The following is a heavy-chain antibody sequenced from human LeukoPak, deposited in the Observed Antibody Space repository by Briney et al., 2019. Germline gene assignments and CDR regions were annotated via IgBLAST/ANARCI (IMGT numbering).Heavy chain of an antibody. Sequence: GGSLRLSCAASGFTLRSYDMNWVRQAPGKGLEWVSYISSSGSTIYYADSVKGRFTISRDNAKNSLYLQMNSLRAEDTAVYYCAELGITRIGGVWGKGTTVTISS. V-gene: IGHV3-48*03. J-gene: IGHJ6*04. CDR3: AELGITRIGGV. D-gene: IGHD3-10*02. CDR2: ISSSGSTI. CDR1: GFTLRSYD.